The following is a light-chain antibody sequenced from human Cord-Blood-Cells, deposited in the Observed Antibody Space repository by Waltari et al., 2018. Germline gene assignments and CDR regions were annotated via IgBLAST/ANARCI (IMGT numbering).Light chain of an antibody. CDR2: CAS. Sequence: DIVMTQSPDSLAVSLGERATINFKSSQSVLYSSNNKNYLAWYQQKPGQPPKLLIYCASTRESGVPDRFSGSGSGTDFTLTISSLQAEDVAVYYCQQYYSTSTWTFGQGTKVEIK. V-gene: IGKV4-1*01. CDR3: QQYYSTSTWT. CDR1: QSVLYSSNNKNY. J-gene: IGKJ1*01.